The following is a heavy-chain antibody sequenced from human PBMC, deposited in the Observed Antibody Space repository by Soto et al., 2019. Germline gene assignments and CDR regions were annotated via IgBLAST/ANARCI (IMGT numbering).Heavy chain of an antibody. D-gene: IGHD2-15*01. CDR3: ARDLSCSGGSCYPTWFDC. CDR2: ISAYNGNT. V-gene: IGHV1-18*01. Sequence: ASVKVSCKASGYTFTSYGISWVRQAPGQGLEWMGWISAYNGNTNYAQKLQGRVTMTTDTSTSTAYMGLRSLRSDDTAVYYCARDLSCSGGSCYPTWFDCWGQGTLVTVSS. J-gene: IGHJ4*02. CDR1: GYTFTSYG.